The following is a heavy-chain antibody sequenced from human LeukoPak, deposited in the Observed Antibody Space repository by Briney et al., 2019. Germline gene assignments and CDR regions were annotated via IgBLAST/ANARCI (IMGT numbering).Heavy chain of an antibody. CDR3: ARWNYDSSGYQLDY. Sequence: GGSLRLSCAASGFTFSSYAVHWVRQAPGKGLEWVAVISYDGSNKYYADSVKGRFTISRDNSKNTLYLQMNSLRAEDTAVYYCARWNYDSSGYQLDYWGQGTLVTVSS. J-gene: IGHJ4*02. D-gene: IGHD3-22*01. V-gene: IGHV3-30-3*01. CDR2: ISYDGSNK. CDR1: GFTFSSYA.